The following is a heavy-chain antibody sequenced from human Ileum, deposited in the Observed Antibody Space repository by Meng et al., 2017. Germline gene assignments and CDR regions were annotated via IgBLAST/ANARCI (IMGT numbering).Heavy chain of an antibody. V-gene: IGHV3-23*04. CDR3: AKDKEGTVADYFDY. CDR1: GFTFSNSV. CDR2: ISGSGGSS. D-gene: IGHD1-26*01. Sequence: VQVVVSGGGLVPPGGSLRLSCEAAGFTFSNSVMSWVRQAPGKGLEWVSGISGSGGSSYYADSVKGRFTISRDNSKNTLYLQMNSLRAEDTAIYFCAKDKEGTVADYFDYWGQGTLVTVSS. J-gene: IGHJ4*02.